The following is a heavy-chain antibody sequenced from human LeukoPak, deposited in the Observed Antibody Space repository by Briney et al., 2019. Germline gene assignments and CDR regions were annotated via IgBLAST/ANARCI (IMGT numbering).Heavy chain of an antibody. CDR3: AKELRNGVGATDY. D-gene: IGHD1-26*01. V-gene: IGHV1-46*01. CDR1: GYTVTDYY. J-gene: IGHJ4*02. CDR2: IHISTGDT. Sequence: ASPKVSCKTSGYTVTDYYMHCLRQAPGEGLGSVGRIHISTGDTIYAQQFQGRVSVTRGTSTSTLYMELSSLRSEDTAVYYCAKELRNGVGATDYWGQGTLVTVSS.